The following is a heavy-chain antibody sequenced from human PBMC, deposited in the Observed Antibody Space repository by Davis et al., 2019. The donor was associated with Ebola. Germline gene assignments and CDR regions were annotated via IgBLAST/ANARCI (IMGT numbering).Heavy chain of an antibody. CDR1: GGTFSSYA. J-gene: IGHJ4*02. D-gene: IGHD4-23*01. CDR3: ARAQKPTTVLTPFDY. Sequence: SVKVSCKASGGTFSSYAISWVRQAPGQGLEWMGGIIPIFGTANYAQKFQGRVTITADKSTSTAYMELSSLRSEDTAVYYCARAQKPTTVLTPFDYWGQGTLVTVSS. CDR2: IIPIFGTA. V-gene: IGHV1-69*06.